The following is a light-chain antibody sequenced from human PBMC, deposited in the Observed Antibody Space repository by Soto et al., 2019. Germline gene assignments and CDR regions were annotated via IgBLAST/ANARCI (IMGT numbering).Light chain of an antibody. CDR3: AAWDDSLNGWV. CDR1: SSNIGSNT. Sequence: QSALTQPPSASGTPGQRVTISCSGSSSNIGSNTVNWYQQLPGTAPKLLIYSTNQRPSGVPDRFSGSKSGTSASLAISGLQSEDEADYYCAAWDDSLNGWVFGGGTKVTVL. V-gene: IGLV1-44*01. J-gene: IGLJ3*02. CDR2: STN.